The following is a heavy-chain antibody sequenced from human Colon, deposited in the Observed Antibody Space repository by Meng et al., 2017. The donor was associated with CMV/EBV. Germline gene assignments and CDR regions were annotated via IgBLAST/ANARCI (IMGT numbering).Heavy chain of an antibody. V-gene: IGHV4-59*01. Sequence: SETLSLTCTVSGGSLNGYYWSWIRQPPGKGLEWIGYIYYSGSTNYNPSLKSRVTISVDTSKNQFSLKLSSVTAADTAVYYCARSGGSYSPFDYWGQGTLVTVSS. D-gene: IGHD1-26*01. CDR3: ARSGGSYSPFDY. CDR2: IYYSGST. J-gene: IGHJ4*02. CDR1: GGSLNGYY.